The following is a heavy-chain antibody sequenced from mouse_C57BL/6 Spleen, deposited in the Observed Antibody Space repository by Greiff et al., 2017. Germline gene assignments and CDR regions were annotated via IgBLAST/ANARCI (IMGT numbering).Heavy chain of an antibody. J-gene: IGHJ1*03. CDR2: INPNNGGT. Sequence: EVQLQQSGPELVKPGASVKISCKASGYTFTDYYMNWVKQSHGKSLEWIGDINPNNGGTSYNQKFKGKATLTVDKSSSTAYMELRSLTSEDSAVYYCARGGYSRYFDVWGTGTTVTVSS. D-gene: IGHD2-3*01. V-gene: IGHV1-26*01. CDR3: ARGGYSRYFDV. CDR1: GYTFTDYY.